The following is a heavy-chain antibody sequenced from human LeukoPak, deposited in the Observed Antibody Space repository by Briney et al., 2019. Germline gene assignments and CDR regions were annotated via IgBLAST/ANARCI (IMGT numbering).Heavy chain of an antibody. CDR2: FDPEDGET. J-gene: IGHJ4*02. Sequence: ASVKVSCKVSGYTLTELSMHWVRQAPGKGLEWRGGFDPEDGETIYAQKFQGRVTMTEDTSTDTAYMELSSLRSEDTAVYYCATAIFGVVTKPYYFDYWGQGTLVTVSS. V-gene: IGHV1-24*01. D-gene: IGHD3-3*01. CDR1: GYTLTELS. CDR3: ATAIFGVVTKPYYFDY.